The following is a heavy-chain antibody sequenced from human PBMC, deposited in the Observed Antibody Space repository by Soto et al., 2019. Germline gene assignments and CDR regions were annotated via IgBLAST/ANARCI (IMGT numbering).Heavy chain of an antibody. J-gene: IGHJ6*02. V-gene: IGHV4-59*01. D-gene: IGHD2-21*02. CDR2: IYYSGST. CDR1: GGSISSYY. Sequence: PSATLSLTCTVSGGSISSYYWSWIRQPPGKGLEWIGYIYYSGSTNYNPSLKSRVTISVDTSKNQFSLKLSSVTAADTAVYYCARATPPAYCGGDCYSGTKFIYGMDVWGQGTTVTVSS. CDR3: ARATPPAYCGGDCYSGTKFIYGMDV.